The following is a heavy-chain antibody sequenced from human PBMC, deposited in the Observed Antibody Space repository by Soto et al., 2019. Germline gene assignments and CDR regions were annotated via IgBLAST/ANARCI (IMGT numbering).Heavy chain of an antibody. CDR3: ARSPVVVVAATVWIDP. J-gene: IGHJ5*02. Sequence: QVQLVQSGAEVKKPGASVKVSCKASGYTFTSYDINWVRQATGQGLEWMGWMNPNSGNTGYAQKFQGRVTMTRNTSISTAYMELSSLRSEDTAVYYCARSPVVVVAATVWIDPWGQGTLVTVSS. V-gene: IGHV1-8*01. CDR1: GYTFTSYD. D-gene: IGHD2-15*01. CDR2: MNPNSGNT.